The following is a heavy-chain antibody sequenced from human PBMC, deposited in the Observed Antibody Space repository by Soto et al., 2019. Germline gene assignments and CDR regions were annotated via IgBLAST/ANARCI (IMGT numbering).Heavy chain of an antibody. CDR2: IKSKTDGGTT. CDR3: TTGPPRYCSGGSCYADYYYYYGMDV. J-gene: IGHJ6*02. V-gene: IGHV3-15*07. CDR1: GFTFSNPW. D-gene: IGHD2-15*01. Sequence: PWGSLRLSCAASGFTFSNPWMNRVRQAPGKGLEWVGRIKSKTDGGTTDYAAPVKGRFTISRDDSKNTLYLQMNSLKTEDTAVYYCTTGPPRYCSGGSCYADYYYYYGMDVWAKGPRSPSP.